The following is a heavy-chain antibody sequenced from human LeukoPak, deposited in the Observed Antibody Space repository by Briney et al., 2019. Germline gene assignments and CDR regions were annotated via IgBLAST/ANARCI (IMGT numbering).Heavy chain of an antibody. CDR2: ISRSSSDI. J-gene: IGHJ4*02. V-gene: IGHV3-21*01. Sequence: GGSLRLSCAASGFTFSSYRMNWVRQAPGKGLEWVSSISRSSSDIYYADSVKGRFTISRDNAKNSLYLQMNSLRPEDTAVFCCARKGSSSWYGGGWAYWGQGILVTVSS. D-gene: IGHD6-13*01. CDR3: ARKGSSSWYGGGWAY. CDR1: GFTFSSYR.